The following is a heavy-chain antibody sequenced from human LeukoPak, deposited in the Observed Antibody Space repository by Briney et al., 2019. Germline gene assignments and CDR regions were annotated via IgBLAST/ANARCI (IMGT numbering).Heavy chain of an antibody. CDR3: ARGQDSTGYFSFDY. D-gene: IGHD6-19*01. J-gene: IGHJ4*02. CDR2: IYYSGST. V-gene: IGHV4-59*12. CDR1: GGSISSYY. Sequence: SETLSLTCTVSGGSISSYYWSWIRQPPGKGLEWIGYIYYSGSTNYNPSLKSRVTISVDTSKNQFSLKLSSVTAADTAVYFCARGQDSTGYFSFDYWGLGTLVTVSS.